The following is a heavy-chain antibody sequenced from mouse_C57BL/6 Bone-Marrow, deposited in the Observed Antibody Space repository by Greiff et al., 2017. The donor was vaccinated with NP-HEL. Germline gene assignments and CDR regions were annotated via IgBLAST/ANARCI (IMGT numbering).Heavy chain of an antibody. CDR3: ARRVYYYAMDY. CDR2: IHPNSGST. Sequence: QVQLQQPGAELVKPGASVKLSCKASGYTFTSYWMHWVKQRPGQGLEWIGMIHPNSGSTNYNEKFKSKATLTVDKSSSTAYMQLSSLTSEDSAVXYCARRVYYYAMDYWGQGTSVTVSS. CDR1: GYTFTSYW. V-gene: IGHV1-64*01. J-gene: IGHJ4*01.